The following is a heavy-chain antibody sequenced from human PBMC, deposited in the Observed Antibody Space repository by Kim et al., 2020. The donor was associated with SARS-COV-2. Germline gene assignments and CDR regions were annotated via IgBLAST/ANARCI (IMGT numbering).Heavy chain of an antibody. Sequence: SETLSLTCAVYGGSFTNYFWSWIRQPPGKGLEWIGEINHSGSTNYNPSLKSRVTISVDTSKNQFSLKLSSVTAADTAMYYCARLRGYIYIGDFDHWGQGTLVTVSS. D-gene: IGHD5-12*01. CDR1: GGSFTNYF. CDR2: INHSGST. V-gene: IGHV4-34*01. CDR3: ARLRGYIYIGDFDH. J-gene: IGHJ4*02.